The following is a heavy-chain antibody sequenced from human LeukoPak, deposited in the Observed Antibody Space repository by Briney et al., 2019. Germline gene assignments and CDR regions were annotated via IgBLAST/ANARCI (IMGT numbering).Heavy chain of an antibody. Sequence: PGGSLRLSCAASGFTFSSCAMSWVRQAPGKGLEWVSLISGSGDSRYYADSVKGRFTISRGNAKNTLWLQMNSLRAEDTAVYYCAKGVTTVRIYYHGMDVWGQGTTVTVSS. CDR1: GFTFSSCA. D-gene: IGHD4-17*01. V-gene: IGHV3-23*01. J-gene: IGHJ6*02. CDR3: AKGVTTVRIYYHGMDV. CDR2: ISGSGDSR.